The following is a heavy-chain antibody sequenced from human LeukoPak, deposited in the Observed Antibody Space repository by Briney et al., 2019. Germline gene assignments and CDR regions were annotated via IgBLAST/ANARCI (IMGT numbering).Heavy chain of an antibody. D-gene: IGHD3-16*01. J-gene: IGHJ6*04. CDR1: GGTFSSYA. V-gene: IGHV1-69*13. CDR3: ASLMGGYYGMDV. Sequence: ASVKVSCKASGGTFSSYAISWVRQAPGQGLEWMGGIIPILGTANYAQKFQGRVTITADESTSTAYMELSSLRSEDTAVYYCASLMGGYYGMDVWGKGTTDTVSS. CDR2: IIPILGTA.